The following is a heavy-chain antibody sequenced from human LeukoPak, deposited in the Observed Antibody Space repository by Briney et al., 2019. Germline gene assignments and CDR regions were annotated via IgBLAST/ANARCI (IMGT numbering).Heavy chain of an antibody. CDR1: GGSITNYY. CDR2: IYAGRNT. J-gene: IGHJ4*02. CDR3: AREHKDYDGDGYYYGY. V-gene: IGHV4-4*07. Sequence: SETLSLTCTVSGGSITNYYWSWIRQPAGKGLEWIGRIYAGRNTDHNPSLKSRVTMSLDSPKNQFSLRLTSVTAADTAVYYCAREHKDYDGDGYYYGYWGQGTLVTVSS. D-gene: IGHD2-21*02.